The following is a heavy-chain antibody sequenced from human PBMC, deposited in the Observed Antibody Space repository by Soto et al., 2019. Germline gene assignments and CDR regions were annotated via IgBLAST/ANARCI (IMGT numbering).Heavy chain of an antibody. J-gene: IGHJ2*01. CDR3: ARDRGGYCSGGSRQHSFRYFDL. Sequence: QVQLVQSGAEVKKPGSSVKVSCKASGGTFSSYAISWVRQAPGQGLEWMGGIIPIFGTANYAQKFQGRVTITADESTSTAYMELSSLRSEDTAVYYCARDRGGYCSGGSRQHSFRYFDLWGRGTLVTVSS. CDR1: GGTFSSYA. V-gene: IGHV1-69*01. CDR2: IIPIFGTA. D-gene: IGHD2-15*01.